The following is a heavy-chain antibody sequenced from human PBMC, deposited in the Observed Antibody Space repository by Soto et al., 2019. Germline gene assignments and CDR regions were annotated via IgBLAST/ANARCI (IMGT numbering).Heavy chain of an antibody. CDR1: GGSISSSSYY. CDR3: ARGMTMVPTVDY. Sequence: SETLSLTCTVSGGSISSSSYYWGWIRQPPGKGLEWIGSIYYSGSTYYNPSLKSRVTISVDRSKNQFSLKLSSVTASDTAVYYWARGMTMVPTVDYWGQGTLVTVSA. J-gene: IGHJ4*02. D-gene: IGHD4-17*01. V-gene: IGHV4-39*07. CDR2: IYYSGST.